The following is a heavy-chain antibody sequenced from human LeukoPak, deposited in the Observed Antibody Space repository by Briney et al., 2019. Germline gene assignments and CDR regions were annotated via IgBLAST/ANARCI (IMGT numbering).Heavy chain of an antibody. J-gene: IGHJ4*02. Sequence: GGSLRLSCAASGFTFSSYSMNWVRQAPGKGLEWVSHITSSSGTIYYADSVKGRCTISRDNAKNSPYLQINGLRAEDTAVYYCARGYYYAYHYWSQGTLVTVSS. CDR1: GFTFSSYS. V-gene: IGHV3-48*01. D-gene: IGHD5-18*01. CDR3: ARGYYYAYHY. CDR2: ITSSSGTI.